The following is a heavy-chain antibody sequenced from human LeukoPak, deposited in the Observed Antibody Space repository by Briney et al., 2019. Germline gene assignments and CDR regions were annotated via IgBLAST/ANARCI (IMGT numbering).Heavy chain of an antibody. J-gene: IGHJ6*02. CDR1: GDSISNDY. V-gene: IGHV4-59*01. CDR2: IYFSGST. CDR3: ARVDGTAYYAMDV. Sequence: SETLSLTCTVSGDSISNDYWSWIRQPPGKGLEWIGYIYFSGSTNYSPSLKSRVTISVDTSKNQFSLRLNSVTAADTAVYYCARVDGTAYYAMDVWGQGTTVTVSS. D-gene: IGHD2-21*02.